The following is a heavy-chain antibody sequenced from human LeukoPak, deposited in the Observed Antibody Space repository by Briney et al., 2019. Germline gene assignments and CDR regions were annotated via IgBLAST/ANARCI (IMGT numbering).Heavy chain of an antibody. CDR1: GFTFSSYA. CDR3: ASPEWLPDSIDI. J-gene: IGHJ3*02. V-gene: IGHV3-23*01. D-gene: IGHD3-3*01. CDR2: ISGSGGST. Sequence: PGGSLRLSCAASGFTFSSYAMSWVRQGPGEGLEWVSSISGSGGSTYYADSVKGRFTISRDNAKNSLYLQMNNLRAEDTAVYYCASPEWLPDSIDIWGQGTMVTVSS.